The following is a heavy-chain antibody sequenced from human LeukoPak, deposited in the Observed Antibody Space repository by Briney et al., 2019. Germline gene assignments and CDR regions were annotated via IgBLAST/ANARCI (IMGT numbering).Heavy chain of an antibody. D-gene: IGHD3-9*01. CDR3: ARDQARYFDGLAQPVFDY. Sequence: PGGSLRLSCAASGFTFSSYSMNWVRQAPGKGLEWVSYISSSSSTIYYADSVKGRFTISRDNAKNSLYLQMNSLRAEDTAVYYCARDQARYFDGLAQPVFDYWGQGTLVTVSS. V-gene: IGHV3-48*01. CDR1: GFTFSSYS. J-gene: IGHJ4*02. CDR2: ISSSSSTI.